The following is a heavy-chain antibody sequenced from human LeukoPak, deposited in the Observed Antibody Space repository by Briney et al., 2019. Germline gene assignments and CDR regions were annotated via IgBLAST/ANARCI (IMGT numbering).Heavy chain of an antibody. CDR3: ARGAMNGYGEYYFDY. CDR2: IYYSGST. V-gene: IGHV4-59*08. D-gene: IGHD5-12*01. CDR1: GGSISSYY. Sequence: SETLSLTCTVSGGSISSYYWSWIRQPPGKGLEWIGYIYYSGSTNYNPSLKSRVTISVDTSKNQFSLKLSSVTAADTAVYYCARGAMNGYGEYYFDYWGQGTLVTVSS. J-gene: IGHJ4*02.